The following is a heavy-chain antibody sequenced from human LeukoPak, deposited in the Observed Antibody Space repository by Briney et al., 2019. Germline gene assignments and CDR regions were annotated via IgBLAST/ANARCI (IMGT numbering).Heavy chain of an antibody. J-gene: IGHJ4*02. CDR1: GYTFTGYY. V-gene: IGHV1-18*04. CDR3: ARVRGFDGEDNDY. D-gene: IGHD4-17*01. Sequence: ASVRVSCKASGYTFTGYYMHWVRQAPGQGLEWMGWINAYNGNTNYAQKLQGRVTMTTDTSTSTAYMELRSLRSDDTAVYYCARVRGFDGEDNDYWGQGTLVTVSS. CDR2: INAYNGNT.